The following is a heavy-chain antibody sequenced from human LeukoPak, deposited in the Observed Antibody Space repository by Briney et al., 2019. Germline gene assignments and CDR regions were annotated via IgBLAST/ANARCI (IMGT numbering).Heavy chain of an antibody. Sequence: GGALRISCAASGFTFSSFEMNWGRQAPGEGREWGLYISSSGSTTYYADSVKGRFTISRDNAKNSLYLQMNSLRAEDTAVYYCARGLAAAGTNWFDPWGQGTLVTVSS. CDR1: GFTFSSFE. CDR2: ISSSGSTT. D-gene: IGHD6-13*01. CDR3: ARGLAAAGTNWFDP. V-gene: IGHV3-48*03. J-gene: IGHJ5*02.